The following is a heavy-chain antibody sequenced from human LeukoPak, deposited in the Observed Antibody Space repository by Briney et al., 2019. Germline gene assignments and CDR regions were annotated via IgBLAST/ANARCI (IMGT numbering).Heavy chain of an antibody. V-gene: IGHV5-51*01. Sequence: GESLKISCKGSGYSFTSYWIGWVRQMPGKGLEWMGIIYPGDSDTRYSPSSQGQVTISADKSISTAYLQWSSLKASDTAMYYCASPTSNYYDSSVYAFDIWGQGTMVTVSS. J-gene: IGHJ3*02. CDR3: ASPTSNYYDSSVYAFDI. CDR1: GYSFTSYW. CDR2: IYPGDSDT. D-gene: IGHD3-22*01.